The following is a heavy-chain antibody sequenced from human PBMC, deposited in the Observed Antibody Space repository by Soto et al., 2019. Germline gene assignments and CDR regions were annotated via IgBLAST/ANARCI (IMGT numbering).Heavy chain of an antibody. Sequence: GGSLRLSCAVSGFTFSTYWMSWVRQAPGKGLEWVANIKQDGSEKYYVDSVKGRFTISRDNAKNSLYLQMNSLRAEDTAVYYCAREETYNYGSGPLGGQGTLVTVCS. CDR3: AREETYNYGSGPL. D-gene: IGHD3-10*01. CDR2: IKQDGSEK. J-gene: IGHJ4*02. V-gene: IGHV3-7*01. CDR1: GFTFSTYW.